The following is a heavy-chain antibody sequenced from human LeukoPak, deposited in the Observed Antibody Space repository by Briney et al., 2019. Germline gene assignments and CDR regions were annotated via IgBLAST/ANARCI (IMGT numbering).Heavy chain of an antibody. Sequence: PSETLSLTCTVSGGSISSGGYYWSWIRQPPGKGLEWIGYIYYSGSTNYNPSLKSRVTISVDTSKNQFSLKLSSVTAADTAVYYCARLMPNDEGSDYWGQGTLVTVSS. CDR1: GGSISSGGYY. CDR2: IYYSGST. D-gene: IGHD1-1*01. CDR3: ARLMPNDEGSDY. V-gene: IGHV4-61*08. J-gene: IGHJ4*02.